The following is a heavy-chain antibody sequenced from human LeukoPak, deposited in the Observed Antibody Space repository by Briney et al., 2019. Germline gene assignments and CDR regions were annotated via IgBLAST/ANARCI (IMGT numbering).Heavy chain of an antibody. CDR1: RLVFSNDV. D-gene: IGHD6-19*01. Sequence: WGSLRLSCEVSRLVFSNDVMLCVGEAPSKGLEWVALLWYDVRTGFHADSGRGRFPISRDNSANTLYLQMSSLRVEDTAVYYCAREWGRIAVAGGPGYWGQAALVTVSS. V-gene: IGHV3-33*01. CDR3: AREWGRIAVAGGPGY. J-gene: IGHJ4*02. CDR2: LWYDVRTG.